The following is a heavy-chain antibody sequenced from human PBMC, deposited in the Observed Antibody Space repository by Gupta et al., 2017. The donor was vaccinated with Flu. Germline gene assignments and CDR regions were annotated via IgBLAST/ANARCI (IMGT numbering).Heavy chain of an antibody. V-gene: IGHV4-59*01. D-gene: IGHD3-10*01. Sequence: QVQLQESGPGLVKPSETLSLTCTVSGGSISSYYWSWIRQPPGKGLEWIGYIYYSGSTNYNPSLKSRVTISVDTSKNQFSLKLSSVTAADTAVYYCAGCYGSGSYYTGPPPVLYGMDVWGQGTTVTVSS. CDR3: AGCYGSGSYYTGPPPVLYGMDV. CDR1: GGSISSYY. J-gene: IGHJ6*02. CDR2: IYYSGST.